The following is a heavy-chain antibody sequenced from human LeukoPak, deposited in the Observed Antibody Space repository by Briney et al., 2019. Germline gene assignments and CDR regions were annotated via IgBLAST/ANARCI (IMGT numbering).Heavy chain of an antibody. D-gene: IGHD2-8*01. CDR1: GFTFSSYA. V-gene: IGHV3-23*01. J-gene: IGHJ4*02. Sequence: GGSLRLSCAASGFTFSSYAMSWVRQAPGKGLEWVSAISGSGGSTYYADSVKGRFTISRDNSKNTLYLQMNSLRAEDTAVYYCAKDGGLTVLMVYAYFDYWGQGTLVTVSS. CDR2: ISGSGGST. CDR3: AKDGGLTVLMVYAYFDY.